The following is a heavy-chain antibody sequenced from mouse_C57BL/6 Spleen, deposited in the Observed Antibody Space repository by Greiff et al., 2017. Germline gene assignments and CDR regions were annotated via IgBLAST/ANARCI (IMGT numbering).Heavy chain of an antibody. V-gene: IGHV1-18*01. CDR2: INPNNGGT. CDR3: ARRGVYYGSSHGYFDY. Sequence: EVKLVESGPELVKPGASVKIPCKASGYTFTDYNMDWVKQSHGKSLEWIGDINPNNGGTIYNQKFKGKATLTVDKSSSTAYMELRSLTSEDTAVYYCARRGVYYGSSHGYFDYWGQGTTLTVSS. J-gene: IGHJ2*01. D-gene: IGHD1-1*01. CDR1: GYTFTDYN.